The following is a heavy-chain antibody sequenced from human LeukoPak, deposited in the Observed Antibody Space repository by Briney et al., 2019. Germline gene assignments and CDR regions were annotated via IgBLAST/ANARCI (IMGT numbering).Heavy chain of an antibody. D-gene: IGHD4-23*01. Sequence: GASVKVSCKASGYTFTGYYMHWVRQAPGQGLEWMGWINPNSGGTNYAQKLQGRVTMATDTSTSTAYMELRSLRSDDTAVYYCARGTDYGGNSGFDPWGQGTLVTVSS. CDR3: ARGTDYGGNSGFDP. V-gene: IGHV1-2*02. CDR1: GYTFTGYY. CDR2: INPNSGGT. J-gene: IGHJ5*02.